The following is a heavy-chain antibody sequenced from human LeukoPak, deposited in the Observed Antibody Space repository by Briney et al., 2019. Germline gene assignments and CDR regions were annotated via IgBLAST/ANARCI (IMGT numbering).Heavy chain of an antibody. Sequence: SETLSLTCVVSSYSISSGYYWGWIRGPPGKGREWIGNLYHRGSTYYNPSLKRRVTISVATSKNQFSLKLNSVTAADTAVYYCARGIRYTSGLSDYWGQGTLVTVSS. V-gene: IGHV4-38-2*01. CDR3: ARGIRYTSGLSDY. J-gene: IGHJ4*02. CDR1: SYSISSGYY. D-gene: IGHD6-19*01. CDR2: LYHRGST.